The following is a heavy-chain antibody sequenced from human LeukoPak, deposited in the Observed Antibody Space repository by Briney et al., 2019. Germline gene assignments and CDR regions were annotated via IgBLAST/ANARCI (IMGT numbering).Heavy chain of an antibody. J-gene: IGHJ3*02. D-gene: IGHD3-10*01. V-gene: IGHV4-38-2*02. Sequence: PSQTLSLTCTVSGYSISSGYYWGWIRQHQGKGLEGIASISQSGRTNYNPSLKRPRTISADTPTHQFSLKLSSVTAADTAVYYCASFSPQYYYGSGSFHGDAFDIWGQGTMVTVSS. CDR1: GYSISSGYY. CDR2: ISQSGRT. CDR3: ASFSPQYYYGSGSFHGDAFDI.